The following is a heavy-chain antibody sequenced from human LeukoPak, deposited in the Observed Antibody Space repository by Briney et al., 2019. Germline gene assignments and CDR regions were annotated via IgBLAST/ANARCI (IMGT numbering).Heavy chain of an antibody. CDR1: GFTFSSYS. J-gene: IGHJ4*02. V-gene: IGHV3-48*01. CDR3: ARVMGIAAAGSPAGRDY. D-gene: IGHD6-13*01. Sequence: GGSLRLSCAASGFTFSSYSMNWVRQAPGKGLEWVSYISSSSSTIYYADSVKGRFTISRDNAKNSLYLQMNSLRAEDTAVYYCARVMGIAAAGSPAGRDYWGQGTLVTVSS. CDR2: ISSSSSTI.